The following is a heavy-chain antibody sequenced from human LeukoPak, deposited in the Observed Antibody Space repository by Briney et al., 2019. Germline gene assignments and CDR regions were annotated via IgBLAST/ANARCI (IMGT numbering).Heavy chain of an antibody. Sequence: AGGSLRLSCAASGFTFSSYSMNWVRQAPGKGLEWVSYISSSSSTIYYADSVKGRFTISRDNAKNSLYLQMNSLRAEDTAVYYCAGEGDNWFDPWGQGTLVTVSS. CDR2: ISSSSSTI. CDR3: AGEGDNWFDP. J-gene: IGHJ5*02. D-gene: IGHD3-16*01. CDR1: GFTFSSYS. V-gene: IGHV3-48*01.